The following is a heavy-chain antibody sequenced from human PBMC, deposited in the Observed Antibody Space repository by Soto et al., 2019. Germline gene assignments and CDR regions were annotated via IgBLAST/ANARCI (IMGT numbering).Heavy chain of an antibody. D-gene: IGHD3-16*02. CDR2: IGDSGGMP. CDR3: SKVISTGSHRGYLGY. Sequence: EVQLLESGGGLVQPGGSLRLSCAASGFTFSNNAMSWVRQAPGKGLEWVSLIGDSGGMPYYPESVKGRFTISRDTSRNTLYLQMNSLRVEYTAVYYCSKVISTGSHRGYLGYLGQGTLVAVSS. CDR1: GFTFSNNA. V-gene: IGHV3-23*01. J-gene: IGHJ4*02.